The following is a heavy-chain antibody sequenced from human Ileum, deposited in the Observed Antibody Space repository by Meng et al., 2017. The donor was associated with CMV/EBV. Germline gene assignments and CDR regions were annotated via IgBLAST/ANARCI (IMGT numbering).Heavy chain of an antibody. D-gene: IGHD1-1*01. CDR1: GKPFTSFN. V-gene: IGHV1-2*02. Sequence: QGRRVRSGSEVKKPWASVKVSCKASGKPFTSFNVHWVRQAPGQGFELMGWVSPMTGDATSTQKFQGRVSMTKDTSINTVYMELSSLTSDDTAVYYCVNDISGPSNSWGQGTLVTVSS. J-gene: IGHJ1*01. CDR3: VNDISGPSNS. CDR2: VSPMTGDA.